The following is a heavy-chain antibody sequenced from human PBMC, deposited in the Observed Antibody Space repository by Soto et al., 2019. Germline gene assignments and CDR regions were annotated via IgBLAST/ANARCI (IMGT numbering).Heavy chain of an antibody. Sequence: QVQLVQSGAEVKKPGSSVKVSCKASGGTFSSYAISWVRQAPGQGLEWMGGIIPIFGTANYAQKFQGRVTITADESTSTAYIELSSLRSDDTAVYYCARGGGLRDGYNSAIDYWCQGTLVTVSS. V-gene: IGHV1-69*12. CDR3: ARGGGLRDGYNSAIDY. CDR1: GGTFSSYA. CDR2: IIPIFGTA. D-gene: IGHD5-12*01. J-gene: IGHJ4*02.